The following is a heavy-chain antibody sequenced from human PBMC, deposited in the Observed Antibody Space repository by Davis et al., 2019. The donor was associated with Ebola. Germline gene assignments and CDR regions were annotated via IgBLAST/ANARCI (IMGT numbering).Heavy chain of an antibody. V-gene: IGHV3-7*03. Sequence: GESLKISCAASGLIFNNYWMSWIRQAPGKGPEWVAIIKEDGGEKYYVDSVKGRFTISRDNAKNSLYLQMNSLRAEDTAVYYCAGQIVGATGYWGQGTLVTVSS. CDR3: AGQIVGATGY. D-gene: IGHD1-26*01. J-gene: IGHJ4*02. CDR2: IKEDGGEK. CDR1: GLIFNNYW.